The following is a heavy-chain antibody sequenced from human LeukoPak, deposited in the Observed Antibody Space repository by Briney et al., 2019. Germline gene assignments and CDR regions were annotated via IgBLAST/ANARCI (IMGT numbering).Heavy chain of an antibody. Sequence: GGSLRLSCAASGFSFTTYWMGWVRQAPGKGLEWVSSITRSNYIYYADSVKGRFTISRDNSKNTLYLQMNSLRAEDTAVYYCAKSVTDYDYVWGSYRLFDYWGQGTLVTVSS. V-gene: IGHV3-23*01. CDR3: AKSVTDYDYVWGSYRLFDY. CDR1: GFSFTTYW. J-gene: IGHJ4*02. CDR2: ITRSNYI. D-gene: IGHD3-16*02.